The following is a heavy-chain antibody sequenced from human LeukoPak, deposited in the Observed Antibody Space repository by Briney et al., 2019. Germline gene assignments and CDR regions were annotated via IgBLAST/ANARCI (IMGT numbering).Heavy chain of an antibody. CDR3: AREGDSSSYSWFAFDI. D-gene: IGHD6-13*01. Sequence: PGGSLRLSCAASGFTFSSYSMNWVRQPPGKGLEWVSSISSSSYIYYADSVKGRFTISRDNAKNSLYLQMNSLRAEDTAVYYCAREGDSSSYSWFAFDIWGQGTMVTVSS. CDR2: ISSSSYI. J-gene: IGHJ3*02. CDR1: GFTFSSYS. V-gene: IGHV3-21*01.